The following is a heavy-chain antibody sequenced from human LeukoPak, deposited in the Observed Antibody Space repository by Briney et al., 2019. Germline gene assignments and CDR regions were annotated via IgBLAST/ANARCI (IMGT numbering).Heavy chain of an antibody. V-gene: IGHV3-74*03. D-gene: IGHD1-26*01. CDR1: GFTFNRYW. CDR2: ISPDGNSA. J-gene: IGHJ4*02. CDR3: AKKAQYNGNYPLDY. Sequence: GGSLRLSCAASGFTFNRYWMHWVRQAPGKGLVWVSRISPDGNSATYADSVKGRFTISRDNAKNTLYLQMNSLRAEDTALYFCAKKAQYNGNYPLDYWGQGTLVTVSS.